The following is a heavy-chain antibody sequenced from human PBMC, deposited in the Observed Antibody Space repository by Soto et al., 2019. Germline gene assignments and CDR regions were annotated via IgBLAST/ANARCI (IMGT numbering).Heavy chain of an antibody. CDR2: IYYSGST. CDR1: GGSISSGGYY. D-gene: IGHD4-17*01. Sequence: QVQLQESGPGLVKPSQTLSLTCTVSGGSISSGGYYWSWIRQHPGKGLEWIGYIYYSGSTYYNPYLKSRVTISVDTSKNQFSLKLSSVTAADTAVYYCVRGGYRSGYGDYGGLFDYWGQGTLVTVSS. J-gene: IGHJ4*02. V-gene: IGHV4-31*03. CDR3: VRGGYRSGYGDYGGLFDY.